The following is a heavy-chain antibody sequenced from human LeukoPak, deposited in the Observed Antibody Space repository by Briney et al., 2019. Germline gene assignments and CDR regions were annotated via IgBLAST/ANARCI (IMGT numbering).Heavy chain of an antibody. J-gene: IGHJ4*02. CDR3: AKGSNTLTDY. V-gene: IGHV3-30*18. CDR1: GFTFSSYG. Sequence: PGGSLRLSCAASGFTFSSYGMHWVRQAPGKGLEWVAVISYDGSNKYYADSVKGRFTISRDNSKNTLYLQMNSLRAEDTAVYYCAKGSNTLTDYWGQGTLVTVSS. CDR2: ISYDGSNK. D-gene: IGHD2-8*01.